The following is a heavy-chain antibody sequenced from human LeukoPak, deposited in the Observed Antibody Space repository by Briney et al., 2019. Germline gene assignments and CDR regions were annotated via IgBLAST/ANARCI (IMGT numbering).Heavy chain of an antibody. CDR3: ARDPRSYTGYDETFDY. CDR1: GGSISSSSYY. D-gene: IGHD5-12*01. CDR2: IYYSGST. V-gene: IGHV4-39*07. J-gene: IGHJ4*02. Sequence: SEALSLTCTVSGGSISSSSYYWGWIRQPPGKGLEWIGSIYYSGSTNYNPSLKSRVTMSLDTSEDQFSLKLSSVTAADTAVYYCARDPRSYTGYDETFDYWGQGTLVTVSS.